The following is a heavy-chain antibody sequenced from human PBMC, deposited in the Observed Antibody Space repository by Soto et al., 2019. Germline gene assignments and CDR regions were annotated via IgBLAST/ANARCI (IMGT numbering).Heavy chain of an antibody. J-gene: IGHJ6*02. CDR1: GFSLSTSGVG. D-gene: IGHD2-15*01. CDR3: AYLPCSGGSCYWFAFSGMDV. CDR2: IYWDDDK. V-gene: IGHV2-5*02. Sequence: QITLKESGPTLVKPTQTLTLTCTFSGFSLSTSGVGVAWIRQPPGKALEWLALIYWDDDKRYRPSLESRLTSARDTSKNEVVVTMTHMSSVDTATYYCAYLPCSGGSCYWFAFSGMDVWGQGTTVTVSS.